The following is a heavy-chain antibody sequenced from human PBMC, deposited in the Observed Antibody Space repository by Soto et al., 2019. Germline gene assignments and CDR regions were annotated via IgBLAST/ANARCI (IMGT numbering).Heavy chain of an antibody. CDR3: AREWNNEVV. J-gene: IGHJ4*02. CDR2: VIPIFGTA. V-gene: IGHV1-69*01. Sequence: QVQLVQSGAEVKKPWSSVNVSCKASGGTFSSYAISWVRQAPGQGLEWMGGVIPIFGTANYAQKFQGRVTLTADQSTSTAYLELSSLISEDTAVYYCAREWNNEVVWGKGTLVTVSS. CDR1: GGTFSSYA. D-gene: IGHD1-1*01.